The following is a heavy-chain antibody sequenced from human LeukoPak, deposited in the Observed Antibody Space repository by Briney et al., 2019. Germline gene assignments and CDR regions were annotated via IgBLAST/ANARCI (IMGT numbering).Heavy chain of an antibody. CDR2: INHSGST. CDR3: ARGRNPSDIVVVPAAVSFDY. Sequence: PSETLSLTCTVSGGSISSYYWSWIRQPPGKGLEWIGEINHSGSTNYNPSLKSRVTISVDTSKNQFSLKLSSVTAADTAVYYCARGRNPSDIVVVPAAVSFDYWGQGTLVTVSS. J-gene: IGHJ4*02. V-gene: IGHV4-34*01. D-gene: IGHD2-2*01. CDR1: GGSISSYY.